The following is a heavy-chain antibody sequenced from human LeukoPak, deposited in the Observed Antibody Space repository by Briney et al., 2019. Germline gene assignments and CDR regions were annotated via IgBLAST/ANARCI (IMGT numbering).Heavy chain of an antibody. V-gene: IGHV3-21*01. J-gene: IGHJ3*02. Sequence: GGSLRLSCAASGFTFSSYSMNWVRQAPGKGLEWVSSISSSSSYIYYADSVKGRFTISRDNAKNSLYLQMNSLRAEDTAVYYCARDFGTRRRDDAFDIWGQGTMVTVSS. CDR3: ARDFGTRRRDDAFDI. CDR1: GFTFSSYS. CDR2: ISSSSSYI. D-gene: IGHD1-7*01.